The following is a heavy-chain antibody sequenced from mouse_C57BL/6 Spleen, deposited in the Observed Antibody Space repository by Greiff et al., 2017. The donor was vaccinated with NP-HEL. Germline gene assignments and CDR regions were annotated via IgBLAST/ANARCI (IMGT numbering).Heavy chain of an antibody. Sequence: VQLKESGPELVKPGASVKISCKASGYAFSGSWMNWVKQRPGKGLGGIGRIYPGDGDTNYNGKFKGKAPLTADKSSSTAYMQLSSLTSEDSAVYFCAVPRTGTGGFLDYWGQGTTLTVSS. CDR2: IYPGDGDT. J-gene: IGHJ2*01. D-gene: IGHD4-1*01. CDR1: GYAFSGSW. V-gene: IGHV1-82*01. CDR3: AVPRTGTGGFLDY.